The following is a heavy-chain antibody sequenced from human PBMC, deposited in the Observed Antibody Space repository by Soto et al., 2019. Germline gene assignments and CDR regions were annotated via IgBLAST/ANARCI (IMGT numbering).Heavy chain of an antibody. CDR3: ARGRYGDY. CDR1: GYTFTSYG. V-gene: IGHV1-18*01. CDR2: ISAHNGNT. J-gene: IGHJ4*02. Sequence: QVHLVQSGAEVKKPGASVKVSCKCSGYTFTSYGITWVRQAPGQGLEWMGWISAHNGNTDYAQKLQGRVTVTRDTSTSPAYMELRSLRSDDTAVYYCARGRYGDYWGQGALVTVSS. D-gene: IGHD1-1*01.